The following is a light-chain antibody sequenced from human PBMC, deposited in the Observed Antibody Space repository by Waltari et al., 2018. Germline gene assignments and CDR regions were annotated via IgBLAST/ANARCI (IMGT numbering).Light chain of an antibody. Sequence: IVMTQSPLPLPVTPGEPAPITCRSSQSLLNSNVYNYLDWFLQKPGQSPQLLIYFGSNRASGVPGRFSGSGSGTEFTLKISRVEAEDVGVYYCMQALQTPRYTFGQGTKLEIK. CDR1: QSLLNSNVYNY. CDR2: FGS. V-gene: IGKV2-28*01. J-gene: IGKJ2*01. CDR3: MQALQTPRYT.